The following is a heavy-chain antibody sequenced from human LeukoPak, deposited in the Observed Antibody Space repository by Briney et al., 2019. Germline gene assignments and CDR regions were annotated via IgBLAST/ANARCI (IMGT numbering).Heavy chain of an antibody. D-gene: IGHD3-22*01. CDR2: MNPNSGNT. CDR1: GYTFTSYD. J-gene: IGHJ4*02. CDR3: ARWGHYYDSSGYGDAGDY. Sequence: ASVKVSCKASGYTFTSYDINWVRRATGQGLEWMGWMNPNSGNTGYAQKFQGRVTITRNTSISTAYMELSSLRSEDTAVYYCARWGHYYDSSGYGDAGDYWGQGTLVTVSS. V-gene: IGHV1-8*03.